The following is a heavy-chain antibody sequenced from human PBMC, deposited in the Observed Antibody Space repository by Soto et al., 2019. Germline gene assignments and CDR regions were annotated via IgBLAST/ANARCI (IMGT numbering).Heavy chain of an antibody. J-gene: IGHJ6*02. CDR1: GGSISSGGYY. CDR3: ARDRPRVAARNGPYTV. CDR2: IYYSGST. Sequence: SEPLSLTCTVSGGSISSGGYYWSWIRQHPGKGLEWIGYIYYSGSTYYNPSLKSRVTISVDTSKNQFSLKLSSVTAADTAVYYCARDRPRVAARNGPYTVWGQGTTVTVSS. D-gene: IGHD6-6*01. V-gene: IGHV4-31*03.